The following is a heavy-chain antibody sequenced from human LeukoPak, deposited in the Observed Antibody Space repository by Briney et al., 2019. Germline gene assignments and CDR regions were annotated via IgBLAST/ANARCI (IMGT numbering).Heavy chain of an antibody. V-gene: IGHV3-74*01. Sequence: PGGSLRFSCAASGFTFSDYWMHWVRQAPGKGLVWVSRINSDGTGTNYADSVKGRFTISRDNSKNTLYLQMNSLRAEDTAVYYCAARSGYSYVWGGQGTLVTVSS. CDR3: AARSGYSYVW. D-gene: IGHD5-18*01. CDR1: GFTFSDYW. CDR2: INSDGTGT. J-gene: IGHJ4*02.